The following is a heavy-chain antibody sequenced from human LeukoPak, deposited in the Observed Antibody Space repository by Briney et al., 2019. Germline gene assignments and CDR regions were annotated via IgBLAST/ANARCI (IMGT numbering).Heavy chain of an antibody. J-gene: IGHJ6*03. Sequence: ASVKVSCKASGGTFSSYAISWVRQAPGKGLEWVSAISGSGGSTYYADSVKGRFTISRDNSKNTLYLQMNSLRAEDTAVYYCAKGGPGWGDYYYYYMDVWGKGTTVTVSS. CDR3: AKGGPGWGDYYYYYMDV. CDR1: GGTFSSYA. CDR2: ISGSGGST. D-gene: IGHD6-19*01. V-gene: IGHV3-23*01.